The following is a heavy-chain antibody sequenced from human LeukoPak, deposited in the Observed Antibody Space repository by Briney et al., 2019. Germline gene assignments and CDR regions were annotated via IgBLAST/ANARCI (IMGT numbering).Heavy chain of an antibody. CDR3: ARTRVDTTTFDYFDY. CDR1: GFTVSTNF. D-gene: IGHD4-11*01. V-gene: IGHV3-53*01. CDR2: IYSCGST. Sequence: GGSLRLSCVLSGFTVSTNFMSWVRQAPGARLEWVSVIYSCGSTYYADSVKGRFTISRDNSKNTLYLQMNSLRAEDTAVYYCARTRVDTTTFDYFDYWGQGTLVTVSS. J-gene: IGHJ4*02.